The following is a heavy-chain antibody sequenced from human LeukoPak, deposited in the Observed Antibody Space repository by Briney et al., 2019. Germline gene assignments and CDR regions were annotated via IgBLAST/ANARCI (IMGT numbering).Heavy chain of an antibody. D-gene: IGHD3-3*01. CDR1: GGSISSTSYY. V-gene: IGHV4-39*01. J-gene: IGHJ5*02. CDR3: ASRRITTFGVVISSRWFDP. CDR2: IYYSGST. Sequence: SETLSLTCTVSGGSISSTSYYWGWIRQPPGKGLEWIGSIYYSGSTYYNPSLKSRVTISVDTSKNQFSLKLSSVTAADTAVYYCASRRITTFGVVISSRWFDPWGQGTLVTVSS.